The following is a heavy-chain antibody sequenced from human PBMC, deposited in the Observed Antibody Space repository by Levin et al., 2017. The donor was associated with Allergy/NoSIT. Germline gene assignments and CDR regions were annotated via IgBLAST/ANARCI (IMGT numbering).Heavy chain of an antibody. J-gene: IGHJ3*02. Sequence: SLKISCAASGFTFDGYAMHWVRQAPGKGLEWVSGISWNSGSIGYADSVKGRFTISRDNAKNSLYLQMNSLRTEDTALYYCARDNIGLPDAFDIWGQGTMVIVSS. CDR1: GFTFDGYA. CDR3: ARDNIGLPDAFDI. D-gene: IGHD3-10*01. V-gene: IGHV3-9*01. CDR2: ISWNSGSI.